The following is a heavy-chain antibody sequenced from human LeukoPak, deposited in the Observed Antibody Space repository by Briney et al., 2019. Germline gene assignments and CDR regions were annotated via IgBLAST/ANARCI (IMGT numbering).Heavy chain of an antibody. CDR3: ARGRGYSYGYGYYFDY. V-gene: IGHV5-51*01. CDR2: IYPGDSDT. D-gene: IGHD5-18*01. Sequence: KIGESLKIPCKGSGYSFTSYWIGGVRQMPGKGLEWMGIIYPGDSDTRYSPSFQGQVTISADKSISTAYLQWSSLKASDTAMYYCARGRGYSYGYGYYFDYWGQGTLVTVSS. J-gene: IGHJ4*02. CDR1: GYSFTSYW.